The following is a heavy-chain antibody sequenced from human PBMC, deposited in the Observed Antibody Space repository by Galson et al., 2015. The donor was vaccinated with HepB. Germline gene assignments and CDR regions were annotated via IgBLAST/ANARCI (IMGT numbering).Heavy chain of an antibody. Sequence: SLRLSCAASGFTFSSYAMHWVRQAPGKGLEYVSAISSNGGSTYYADSVKGRFTISRDNSKNTLYLQMSSLRAEDTAVYYCVKGSSSSWYWGVYYFDYWGQGTLVTVSS. CDR1: GFTFSSYA. D-gene: IGHD6-13*01. J-gene: IGHJ4*02. CDR3: VKGSSSSWYWGVYYFDY. V-gene: IGHV3-64D*06. CDR2: ISSNGGST.